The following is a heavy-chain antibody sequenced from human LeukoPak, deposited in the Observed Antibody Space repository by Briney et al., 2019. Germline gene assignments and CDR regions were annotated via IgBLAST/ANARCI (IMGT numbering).Heavy chain of an antibody. CDR1: GGSISSSNW. CDR3: ARGHLEYYDSSGYRFDY. J-gene: IGHJ4*02. D-gene: IGHD3-22*01. V-gene: IGHV4-4*02. CDR2: IYHSGST. Sequence: PSGTLSLTCAVSGGSISSSNWWSWVRPPPGKGLEWIGEIYHSGSTNYNPSLKSRVTISVDKSKNQFSLKLSSVTAADTAVYYCARGHLEYYDSSGYRFDYWGQGTLVTVSS.